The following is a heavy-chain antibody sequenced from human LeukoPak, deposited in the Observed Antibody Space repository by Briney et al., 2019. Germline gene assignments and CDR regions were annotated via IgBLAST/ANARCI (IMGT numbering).Heavy chain of an antibody. Sequence: GGSLRLSCAASGFTFSNYEINWVRQAPGKGLEWVSYISTGGTSVFYADPVKGRFTTSRDNARDSVYLQMNSLRAEDTAVYYCVRDRSDHRGCAFDYWGLGTLVTVSP. CDR1: GFTFSNYE. CDR3: VRDRSDHRGCAFDY. V-gene: IGHV3-48*03. D-gene: IGHD5-24*01. J-gene: IGHJ4*02. CDR2: ISTGGTSV.